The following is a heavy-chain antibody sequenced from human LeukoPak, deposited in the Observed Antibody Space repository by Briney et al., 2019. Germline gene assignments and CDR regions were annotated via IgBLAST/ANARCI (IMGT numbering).Heavy chain of an antibody. D-gene: IGHD3-9*01. CDR1: GVIFSSYG. CDR2: IWSDASNT. J-gene: IGHJ4*02. Sequence: PWGTLRLSCAASGVIFSSYGMHCVRQAPGKGLEWVAVIWSDASNTYYVDSVKGRFTISRDNSKNTLYLQMNNLRAEDTAVYYCARPYNIRYFDTWGQGTLVTVSS. V-gene: IGHV3-33*01. CDR3: ARPYNIRYFDT.